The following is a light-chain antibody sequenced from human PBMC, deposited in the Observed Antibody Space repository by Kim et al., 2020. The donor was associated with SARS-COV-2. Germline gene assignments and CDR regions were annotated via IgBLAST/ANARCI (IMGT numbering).Light chain of an antibody. Sequence: RVTITGRASQNLDKWVAWYQQKPGQPPKLLIYKASSLESGVPSRFSGNGSGTEFTLTISSLQPDNFATNYCKQYNTYWYSLGQGTKLEI. CDR1: QNLDKW. V-gene: IGKV1-5*01. CDR2: KAS. CDR3: KQYNTYWYS. J-gene: IGKJ2*01.